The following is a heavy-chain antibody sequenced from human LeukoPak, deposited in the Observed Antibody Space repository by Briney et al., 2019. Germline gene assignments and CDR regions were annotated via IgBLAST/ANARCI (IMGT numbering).Heavy chain of an antibody. D-gene: IGHD3-22*01. J-gene: IGHJ4*02. CDR1: GFTFSSYA. CDR3: ARRPYYYDSLDYWGLDY. Sequence: PGGSLRLSCAASGFTFSSYAMSWVRQAPGKGLEWVSAISGSGGSTYYADSVKGRFTISRDNSKNTLYLQMNSLRAEDTAVYYCARRPYYYDSLDYWGLDYWGQGTLVTVSS. CDR2: ISGSGGST. V-gene: IGHV3-23*01.